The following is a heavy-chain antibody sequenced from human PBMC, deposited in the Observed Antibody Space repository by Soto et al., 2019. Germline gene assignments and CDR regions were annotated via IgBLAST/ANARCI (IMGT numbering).Heavy chain of an antibody. J-gene: IGHJ4*02. CDR1: GGSISSGGYY. CDR2: IYYSGST. Sequence: KPSETLSLTCTVSGGSISSGGYYWSWIRQHPGKGLEWIGYIYYSGSTYYNPSLKSRVTISVDTSKNQFSLKLSSVTAADTAVYYCERVTYGDYVLWDYWGQGTLVPVSS. CDR3: ERVTYGDYVLWDY. V-gene: IGHV4-31*03. D-gene: IGHD4-17*01.